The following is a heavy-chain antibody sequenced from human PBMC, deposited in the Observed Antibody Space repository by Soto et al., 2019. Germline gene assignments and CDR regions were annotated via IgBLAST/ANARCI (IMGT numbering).Heavy chain of an antibody. V-gene: IGHV3-7*03. CDR1: GFTFSMYS. Sequence: DVKLVESGGGLVQPGDSLRLSCEVSGFTFSMYSMSWVRQSPGKGLEWVAKIPQDGVDGHYADSVKGRFPISRDNGKNSLYLQLNNLRADDTAVYYCARDHLILPAHDFFYGSDVWGRGATVTVSS. J-gene: IGHJ6*02. CDR2: IPQDGVDG. D-gene: IGHD2-21*02. CDR3: ARDHLILPAHDFFYGSDV.